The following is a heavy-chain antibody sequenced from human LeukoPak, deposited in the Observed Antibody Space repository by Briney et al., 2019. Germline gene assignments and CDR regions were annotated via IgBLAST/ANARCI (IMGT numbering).Heavy chain of an antibody. Sequence: EPGGSLRLSCTASGFSFSNHYMRWIRQAPGKGLEWVANINEDGSNKWHLGSVKGRFTVSRDNPRNSLYLQMYSLRVEDTAVYYCTRVIVAVPGYFDYFDFWGQGVLVTVSS. CDR2: INEDGSNK. J-gene: IGHJ4*02. D-gene: IGHD6-19*01. CDR3: TRVIVAVPGYFDYFDF. V-gene: IGHV3-7*01. CDR1: GFSFSNHY.